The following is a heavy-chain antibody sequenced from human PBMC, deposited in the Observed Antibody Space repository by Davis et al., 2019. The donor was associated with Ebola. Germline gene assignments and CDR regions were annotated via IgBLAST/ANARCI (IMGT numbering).Heavy chain of an antibody. Sequence: GESLKISCAASGFTFSSYDMHWVRQATGKGLEWVSAIGTAGDTYYPGSVKGRFTISRENAKNSLYLQMNSLRAEDTAVYYCTTDKRGYYDSSGYHRGIQHWGQGTLVTVSS. CDR3: TTDKRGYYDSSGYHRGIQH. CDR2: IGTAGDT. V-gene: IGHV3-13*01. D-gene: IGHD3-22*01. J-gene: IGHJ1*01. CDR1: GFTFSSYD.